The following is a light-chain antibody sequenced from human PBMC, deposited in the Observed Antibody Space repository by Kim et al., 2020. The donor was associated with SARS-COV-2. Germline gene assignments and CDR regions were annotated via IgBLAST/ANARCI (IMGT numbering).Light chain of an antibody. CDR2: RNN. J-gene: IGLJ3*02. CDR1: SSNIGSYY. Sequence: QSVLTQPPSASGTPGQRVTISCSGSSSNIGSYYVYWYQQLPGTAPKLLIYRNNQRPSGVPDRFSGSKSGTSASLAISGLRSEDEADYYCAAWDDSLSGLWVFGGGTKLTVL. CDR3: AAWDDSLSGLWV. V-gene: IGLV1-47*01.